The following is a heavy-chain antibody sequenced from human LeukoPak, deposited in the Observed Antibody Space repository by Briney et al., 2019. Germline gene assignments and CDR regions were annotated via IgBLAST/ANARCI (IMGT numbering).Heavy chain of an antibody. CDR3: AKDRVSVDWYFDL. D-gene: IGHD2-15*01. V-gene: IGHV3-23*01. J-gene: IGHJ2*01. Sequence: GFLRLSCAASGFTFSSYAMSWVRQAPGKGLEWVSAISGSGGSTYYADSVKGRFTISRDNSKNTLYLQMNSLRAEDTAVYYCAKDRVSVDWYFDLWGRGTLVTVSS. CDR2: ISGSGGST. CDR1: GFTFSSYA.